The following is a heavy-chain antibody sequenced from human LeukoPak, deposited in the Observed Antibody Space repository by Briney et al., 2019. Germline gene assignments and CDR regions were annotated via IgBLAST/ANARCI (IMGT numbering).Heavy chain of an antibody. D-gene: IGHD6-13*01. CDR1: GGSFSGYY. CDR2: INHSGST. CDR3: ARAERCSSSWYRKYYFDY. V-gene: IGHV4-34*01. Sequence: PSETLSLTCAVYGGSFSGYYWSWIRQPPGKGLEWIGEINHSGSTNYNPSLKSRVTISVDTSKNQFSLKLSSVTAADTAVYYCARAERCSSSWYRKYYFDYWGQGTLVTVSS. J-gene: IGHJ4*02.